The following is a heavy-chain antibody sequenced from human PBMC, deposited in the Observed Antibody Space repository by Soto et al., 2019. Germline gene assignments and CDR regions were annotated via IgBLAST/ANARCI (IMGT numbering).Heavy chain of an antibody. V-gene: IGHV3-30-3*01. CDR1: GFSFSISP. CDR2: ISYDGTNK. J-gene: IGHJ4*02. D-gene: IGHD7-27*01. CDR3: ARDPKSSGGQHWAFNYFDS. Sequence: GGSLRLSCAASGFSFSISPMHWVRQAPGKGPEWVALISYDGTNKFYADSVKGRFTISRDNSKSTLYLQVDSLRPEDAAVYYCARDPKSSGGQHWAFNYFDSLGRGALVTLSS.